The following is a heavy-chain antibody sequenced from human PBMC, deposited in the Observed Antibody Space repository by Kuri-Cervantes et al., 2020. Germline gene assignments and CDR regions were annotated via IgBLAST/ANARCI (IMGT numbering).Heavy chain of an antibody. CDR2: MWYDGSNK. V-gene: IGHV3-30*02. Sequence: GGSLRLSCAASGFTFSSYGMHWVRQAPGKGLEWVAVMWYDGSNKYFADSVKGRFTISRDNSKYTLYLQMNSLRAEDTAVYYCAKGEDSSGYYKVWGQGTLVTVSS. CDR1: GFTFSSYG. J-gene: IGHJ4*02. CDR3: AKGEDSSGYYKV. D-gene: IGHD3-22*01.